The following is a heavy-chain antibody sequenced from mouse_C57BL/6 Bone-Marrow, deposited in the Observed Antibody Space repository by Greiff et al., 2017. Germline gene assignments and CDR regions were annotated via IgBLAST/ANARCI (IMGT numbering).Heavy chain of an antibody. CDR2: IWSGGST. Sequence: QVQLKQSGPGLVQPSQRLSITCTVSGFSLTSYGVHWVRQSPGKGLAWLGVIWSGGSTDYNAAFISRLSISKDNSKSQVFFKMNSLQADDTAIYYCASYYYGSSYWYFDVWGTGTTVTVSS. CDR3: ASYYYGSSYWYFDV. D-gene: IGHD1-1*01. V-gene: IGHV2-2*01. J-gene: IGHJ1*03. CDR1: GFSLTSYG.